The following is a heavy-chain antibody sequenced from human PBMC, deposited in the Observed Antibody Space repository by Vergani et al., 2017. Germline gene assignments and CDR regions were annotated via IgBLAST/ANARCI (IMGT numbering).Heavy chain of an antibody. Sequence: QVQLQESGPGLVKPSQTLSLTCTVSGGSISSGNYYWSWIRQPAGKGLEWIGRIYSSGSTNYNPSLKSRVTMSVDTSKNQCSLKLSSVTAADTAVYYCARDVEEYSSNWLYYYYYMDGWGKGTAVAVSS. CDR1: GGSISSGNYY. J-gene: IGHJ6*03. D-gene: IGHD6-13*01. V-gene: IGHV4-61*02. CDR2: IYSSGST. CDR3: ARDVEEYSSNWLYYYYYMDG.